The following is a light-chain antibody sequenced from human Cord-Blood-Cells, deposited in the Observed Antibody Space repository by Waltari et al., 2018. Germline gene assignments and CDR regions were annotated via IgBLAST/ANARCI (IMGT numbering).Light chain of an antibody. CDR3: CSYAGSSTYVV. CDR2: EGS. CDR1: SSDVGGYNL. Sequence: QSALTQPASVSGSPGPSITISCTGTSSDVGGYNLVSWYQQHPGKAPKLMIYEGSKLPSGVSNRFSGSKSGNTASLTISGLQAEDEADYYCCSYAGSSTYVVFGGGTKLTVL. V-gene: IGLV2-23*01. J-gene: IGLJ2*01.